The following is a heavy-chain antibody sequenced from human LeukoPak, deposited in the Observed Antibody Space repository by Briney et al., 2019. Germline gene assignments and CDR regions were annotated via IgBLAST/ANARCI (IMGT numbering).Heavy chain of an antibody. Sequence: GGSLRLSCAASGFIFSNYGMHWVRHSPDKGLEWVTFIRFDGSTQYYADSVKGQFTISRDNSKDTLYLQMSSLRLEDTGVYYCAKEGGDGSPFDYWGQGILVTVSS. CDR1: GFIFSNYG. D-gene: IGHD5-24*01. CDR2: IRFDGSTQ. J-gene: IGHJ4*02. V-gene: IGHV3-30*02. CDR3: AKEGGDGSPFDY.